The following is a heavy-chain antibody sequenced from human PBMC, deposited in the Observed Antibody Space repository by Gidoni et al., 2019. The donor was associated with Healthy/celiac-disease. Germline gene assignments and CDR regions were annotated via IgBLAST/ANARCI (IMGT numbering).Heavy chain of an antibody. V-gene: IGHV1-69*12. Sequence: QVQLVQSGAEAQKPGPSVPVSFTASGGTFSSYAICWLRQAPGQGLEWMGGIIPIFGTANYAQKCQGRVTMTADESTSTAYMELSSLRSEDTAVYCCASLGVITTTSFDYWGQGTLVTVSS. J-gene: IGHJ4*02. D-gene: IGHD3-22*01. CDR1: GGTFSSYA. CDR2: IIPIFGTA. CDR3: ASLGVITTTSFDY.